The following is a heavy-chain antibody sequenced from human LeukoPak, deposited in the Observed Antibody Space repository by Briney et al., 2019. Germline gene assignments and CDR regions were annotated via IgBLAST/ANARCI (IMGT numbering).Heavy chain of an antibody. CDR1: GGSISSYY. J-gene: IGHJ4*02. CDR3: ARGLAVAGMFGY. D-gene: IGHD6-19*01. Sequence: SETLSLTCTVSGGSISSYYWSWIRQPPGKGLEWIGYIYYSGSTNYNPSLKSRVTISVDTSKNQLSLKLSSVTAADTAVYYCARGLAVAGMFGYWGQGTLVTVSS. V-gene: IGHV4-59*01. CDR2: IYYSGST.